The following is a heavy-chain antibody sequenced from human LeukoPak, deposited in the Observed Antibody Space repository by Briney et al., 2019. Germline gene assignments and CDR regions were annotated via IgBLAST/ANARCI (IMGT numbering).Heavy chain of an antibody. D-gene: IGHD2-21*01. CDR3: ASPGPYYPDAFDI. CDR2: INTNTGNR. V-gene: IGHV7-4-1*02. Sequence: ASVKVSCKASGYTFTGYYMHWVRQAPGQGPEWMGWINTNTGNRTYAQGLTGRYVFSLDTSVRTAYLQISSLKAEDTAVYYCASPGPYYPDAFDIWGQGTMVTVSS. J-gene: IGHJ3*02. CDR1: GYTFTGYY.